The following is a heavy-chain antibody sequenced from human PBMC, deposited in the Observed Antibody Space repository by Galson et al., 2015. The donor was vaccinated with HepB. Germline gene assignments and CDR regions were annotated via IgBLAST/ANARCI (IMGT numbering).Heavy chain of an antibody. CDR3: AKGYMVATVRTNFDH. D-gene: IGHD5-12*01. Sequence: SLRLSCAASGFSSSSYAMSWVRQAPGKGLEWVSSISGTSGTTYYADSVKGRFTISRDNSNNTMYLRMNSLRAEDTAIYFCAKGYMVATVRTNFDHWGQGTLVTVSS. V-gene: IGHV3-23*01. CDR2: ISGTSGTT. J-gene: IGHJ4*02. CDR1: GFSSSSYA.